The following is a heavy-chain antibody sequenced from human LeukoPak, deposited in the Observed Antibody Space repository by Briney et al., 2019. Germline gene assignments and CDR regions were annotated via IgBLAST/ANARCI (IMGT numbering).Heavy chain of an antibody. D-gene: IGHD3-22*01. CDR3: THGRAFYYDTTGYFPAFDY. CDR1: GFSVTTSGVG. CDR2: IYGDENK. V-gene: IGHV2-5*02. Sequence: SGPTQVKPTQTLTLTCTFSGFSVTTSGVGVGWIRQSPGKALEWLALIYGDENKRYSPSLKSRLTITKDTSKNLVVLKMTNMDPMDTATYFCTHGRAFYYDTTGYFPAFDYWGQGALVTVSS. J-gene: IGHJ4*02.